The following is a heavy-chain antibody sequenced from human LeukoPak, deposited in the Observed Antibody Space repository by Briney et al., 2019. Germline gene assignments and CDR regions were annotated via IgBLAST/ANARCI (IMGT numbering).Heavy chain of an antibody. CDR2: INHSGST. Sequence: SETLSLTCAVYGGSFSGYYWSWIRQPPGKGLEWIGEINHSGSTNYNPSLKSRVTISVDTSKNQFSLKLSSVTAADTAVYYCARGSLRRYSGSWYNPVYFQHWGQGTLVTVSS. V-gene: IGHV4-34*01. CDR3: ARGSLRRYSGSWYNPVYFQH. J-gene: IGHJ1*01. D-gene: IGHD6-13*01. CDR1: GGSFSGYY.